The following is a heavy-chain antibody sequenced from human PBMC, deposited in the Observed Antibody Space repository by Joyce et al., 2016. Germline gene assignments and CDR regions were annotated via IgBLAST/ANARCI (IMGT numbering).Heavy chain of an antibody. D-gene: IGHD6-13*01. CDR1: GFTFTSYA. V-gene: IGHV3-30-3*01. J-gene: IGHJ4*02. CDR3: AREGSGSTWSSFDY. CDR2: ISIDENRK. Sequence: QVQLVESGGSVVQPGRSLRLSCAASGFTFTSYAMHWVRQAPGKGLEWVAVISIDENRKHYADSVEGRFTISRDNSKNMLYLQMNTLRNEDTAVYYCAREGSGSTWSSFDYWGQGTLVTASS.